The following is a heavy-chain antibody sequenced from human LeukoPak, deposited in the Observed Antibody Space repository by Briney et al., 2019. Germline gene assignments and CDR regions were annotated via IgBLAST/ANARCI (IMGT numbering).Heavy chain of an antibody. D-gene: IGHD6-13*01. J-gene: IGHJ4*02. Sequence: PGGSLRLSCAASGFTFSSYSMNWVRQAPGKGLEWVSSISSSSSYIYYADSVKGRFTISRDNAKNSLYLQMNSLRAEDTAVYYCASGYSSSWSTFPRPFDYWGQGTLVTVSS. CDR3: ASGYSSSWSTFPRPFDY. CDR1: GFTFSSYS. V-gene: IGHV3-21*04. CDR2: ISSSSSYI.